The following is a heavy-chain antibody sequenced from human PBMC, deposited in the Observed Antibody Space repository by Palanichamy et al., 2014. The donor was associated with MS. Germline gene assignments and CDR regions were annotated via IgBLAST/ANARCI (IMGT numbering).Heavy chain of an antibody. V-gene: IGHV1-18*01. CDR1: GYTFTNYG. CDR3: AREVGLRYSSAGLYNWFDP. J-gene: IGHJ5*02. CDR2: ISEYNGNT. D-gene: IGHD2-15*01. Sequence: QVQLVQSGAEVKKPGASVKVSCKASGYTFTNYGISWVRQAPGQGLEWMGWISEYNGNTNYAQKLQGRVTMTTDTSTSTAYMELRSLRSDDTAVYYCAREVGLRYSSAGLYNWFDPWGQGTLVTVSS.